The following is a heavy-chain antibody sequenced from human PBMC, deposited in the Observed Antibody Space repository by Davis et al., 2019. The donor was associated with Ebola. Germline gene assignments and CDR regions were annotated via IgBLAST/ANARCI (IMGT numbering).Heavy chain of an antibody. D-gene: IGHD3-22*01. J-gene: IGHJ5*02. CDR1: GGTFSSYA. CDR2: IIPILGIA. CDR3: ARVGNYTTYNWFDP. V-gene: IGHV1-69*10. Sequence: SVPVSCKASGGTFSSYAISWVRQAPGQGLEWMGGIIPILGIANYAQKFQGRVTITADESTSTAYMELSSLRSEDTAVYYCARVGNYTTYNWFDPWGQGTLVTVSS.